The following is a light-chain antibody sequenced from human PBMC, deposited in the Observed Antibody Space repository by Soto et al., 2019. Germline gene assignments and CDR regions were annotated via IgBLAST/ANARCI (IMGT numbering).Light chain of an antibody. CDR3: LQYYSYPRELT. CDR2: AAS. J-gene: IGKJ4*01. Sequence: AIRMTQSPSSFSASTGDRVTITCRASQGISSYLAWYQQKPGKAPKLLIYAASTLQSGVPSRFSGSGSGTDFTLTISCLQSEDFATYYCLQYYSYPRELTFGGGTKVEIK. V-gene: IGKV1-8*01. CDR1: QGISSY.